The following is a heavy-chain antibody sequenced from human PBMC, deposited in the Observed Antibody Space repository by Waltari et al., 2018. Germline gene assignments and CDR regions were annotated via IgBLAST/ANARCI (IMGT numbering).Heavy chain of an antibody. V-gene: IGHV4-4*02. CDR2: IHQSGDT. CDR1: GASMTTGIW. Sequence: QVQLRESGPGLVRPSETLSLPCTVYGASMTTGIWWTWVRQSPGKGLEWIGEIHQSGDTNYNPSLKSRVTLSIDKSRDVFSLQLTSVTAADTAVYYCATRDVYSGSPCWGQGTLVAVSS. D-gene: IGHD1-26*01. CDR3: ATRDVYSGSPC. J-gene: IGHJ4*01.